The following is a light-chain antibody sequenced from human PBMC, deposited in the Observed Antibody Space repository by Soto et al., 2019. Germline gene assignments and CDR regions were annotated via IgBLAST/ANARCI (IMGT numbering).Light chain of an antibody. CDR3: AAWDNSLRWV. J-gene: IGLJ3*02. CDR2: KTY. Sequence: QSVLPQPPSASGTPGQRVTLSCSGSSSNTGSNFVYWYQQLPGAAPKLLIYKTYERPPGVPDRFSGSKSGTSASLTISGLRTEDEADYYCAAWDNSLRWVFGGGTKLTVL. V-gene: IGLV1-47*01. CDR1: SSNTGSNF.